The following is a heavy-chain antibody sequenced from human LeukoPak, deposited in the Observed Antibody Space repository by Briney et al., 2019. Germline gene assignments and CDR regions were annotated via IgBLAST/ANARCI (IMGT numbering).Heavy chain of an antibody. CDR3: ARVYRPVYYYDSRSPFDY. J-gene: IGHJ4*02. Sequence: GGSLRLSCAASGFTFSSYSMNWVRQAPGKGLEWVSSISSSSSYIYYADSVKGRFTISRDNAKNSLYLQMNSLRAEDTAVYYCARVYRPVYYYDSRSPFDYWGQGTLVTVSS. CDR2: ISSSSSYI. CDR1: GFTFSSYS. D-gene: IGHD3-22*01. V-gene: IGHV3-21*01.